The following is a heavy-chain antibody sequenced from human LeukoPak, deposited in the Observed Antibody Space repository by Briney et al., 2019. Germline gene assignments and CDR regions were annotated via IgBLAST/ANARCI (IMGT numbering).Heavy chain of an antibody. J-gene: IGHJ5*02. V-gene: IGHV3-21*01. CDR3: ASSSSWYLGSWFDP. D-gene: IGHD6-13*01. CDR1: GFTFSSYS. CDR2: ISSSSSYI. Sequence: GGHVSLYCAASGFTFSSYSMNWARQAPGKGLEWVSSISSSSSYIYYADSVKGRFTISRDNPKNSLYLQMNSLRAEDTAVYYCASSSSWYLGSWFDPWGQGTLVTVSS.